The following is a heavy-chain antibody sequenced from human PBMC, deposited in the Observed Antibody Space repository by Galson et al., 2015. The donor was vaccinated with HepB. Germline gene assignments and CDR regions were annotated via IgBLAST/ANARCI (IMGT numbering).Heavy chain of an antibody. CDR1: GFTFSNAW. CDR3: TTVYTVRPGG. V-gene: IGHV3-15*01. CDR2: IKRKTDGGST. Sequence: SLRLSCAASGFTFSNAWMSWVRQAPGKGLEWVGRIKRKTDGGSTDYAAPVKGRFTISRDDSKNTLYLQMNSLKTEDTAVYYCTTVYTVRPGGWGQGTLVTVSS. D-gene: IGHD3-10*01. J-gene: IGHJ4*02.